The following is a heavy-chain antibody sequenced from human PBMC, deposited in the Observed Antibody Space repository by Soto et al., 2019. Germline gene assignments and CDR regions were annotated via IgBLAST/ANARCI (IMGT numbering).Heavy chain of an antibody. J-gene: IGHJ4*02. CDR3: TGEVASGY. CDR1: GFTVSTYG. CDR2: ISRDGGTK. Sequence: QVQLVESGGGVVQPGRSLRLSCAVSGFTVSTYGMHWVRQAPGKGLEWVAVISRDGGTKYYADSVKGRFTIYRDNSRNTLILEMNSLRGDDMAVYYCTGEVASGYWGQGTLVTVSS. D-gene: IGHD2-8*02. V-gene: IGHV3-30*03.